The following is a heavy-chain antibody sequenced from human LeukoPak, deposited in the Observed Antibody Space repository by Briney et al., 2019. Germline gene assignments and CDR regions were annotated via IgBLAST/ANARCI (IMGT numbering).Heavy chain of an antibody. CDR2: TSSGSSYI. CDR3: AYTSGYDFSSYYYYYMDV. D-gene: IGHD5-12*01. V-gene: IGHV3-21*01. J-gene: IGHJ6*03. Sequence: GGSLRLSCAASGFIFSSYSMNWVRQAPGKGLEWASSTSSGSSYIYYADSVKGRFTISRDNAKNSLYLQMNSLSAEDTAVYYCAYTSGYDFSSYYYYYMDVWGKGTTVTVSS. CDR1: GFIFSSYS.